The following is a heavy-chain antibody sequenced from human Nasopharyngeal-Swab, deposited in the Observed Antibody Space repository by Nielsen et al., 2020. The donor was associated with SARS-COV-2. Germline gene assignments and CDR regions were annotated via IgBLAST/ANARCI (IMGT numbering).Heavy chain of an antibody. J-gene: IGHJ6*03. Sequence: WVRQAPGQGLEWMGRINTNNGNVKYAQNLQGRVTMTTDTSTSTVYMELKRLRSDDTAVYYCAREGSGVVPGPLGLGMWYYYYMDVWGKGTTVTVSS. D-gene: IGHD2-2*01. CDR2: INTNNGNV. V-gene: IGHV1-18*01. CDR3: AREGSGVVPGPLGLGMWYYYYMDV.